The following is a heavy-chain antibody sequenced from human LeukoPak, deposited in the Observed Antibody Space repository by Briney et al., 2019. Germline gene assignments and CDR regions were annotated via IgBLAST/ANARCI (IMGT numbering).Heavy chain of an antibody. CDR2: IYSGGST. J-gene: IGHJ4*02. V-gene: IGHV3-53*01. D-gene: IGHD2-2*02. CDR3: ARGWSSGPAAIPFDY. Sequence: GGSLRLSCAASGFTVSSNYMNWVRQAPGKGLEWVSVIYSGGSTYYADSVKGRFTISRDNSKNTLYLQMNSLRAEDTAVYYCARGWSSGPAAIPFDYWGQGTLVTVSS. CDR1: GFTVSSNY.